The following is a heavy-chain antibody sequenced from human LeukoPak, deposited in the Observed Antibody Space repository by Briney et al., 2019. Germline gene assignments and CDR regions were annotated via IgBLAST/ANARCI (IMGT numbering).Heavy chain of an antibody. J-gene: IGHJ6*03. CDR1: GVSISTYY. V-gene: IGHV4-4*07. CDR3: QMVVAAPHYYYYYMDV. Sequence: SESLSLTWTVSGVSISTYYWSWIRQPAGKGREWIWRIYTSGSTNYNPSLKSRVTISVDTSKHQFSLKLSSVTAADTAVYYCQMVVAAPHYYYYYMDVWGKGTTVTVSS. D-gene: IGHD2-15*01. CDR2: IYTSGST.